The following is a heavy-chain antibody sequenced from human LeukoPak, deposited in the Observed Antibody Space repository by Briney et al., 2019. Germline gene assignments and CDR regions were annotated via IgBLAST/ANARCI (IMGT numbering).Heavy chain of an antibody. Sequence: PGGSLRLSCTASGFTFSNYWVSWVRQAPGKGLEWVANIKQDGSVQYYVDSVKGRFTISRDNAKNSLYLQMNSLRAEDTAVYYCARKWAVAGSSYFDYWGQGTLVTVSS. J-gene: IGHJ4*02. CDR2: IKQDGSVQ. D-gene: IGHD6-19*01. CDR3: ARKWAVAGSSYFDY. CDR1: GFTFSNYW. V-gene: IGHV3-7*03.